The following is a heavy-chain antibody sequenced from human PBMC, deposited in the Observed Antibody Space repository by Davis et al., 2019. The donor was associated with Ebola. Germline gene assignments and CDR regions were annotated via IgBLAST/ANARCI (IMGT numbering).Heavy chain of an antibody. CDR1: GSTFSSHG. V-gene: IGHV3-33*01. Sequence: PGGSLRPSCPASGSTFSSHGMHWVRQAPGKGLEWVANVWYDGTNKYYTDSVKGRFTISRDNSRNTLFLQMTSLTAEDTATYYCARDTLLAAISYFDLWGQGTQVTVSS. D-gene: IGHD2-15*01. J-gene: IGHJ4*02. CDR2: VWYDGTNK. CDR3: ARDTLLAAISYFDL.